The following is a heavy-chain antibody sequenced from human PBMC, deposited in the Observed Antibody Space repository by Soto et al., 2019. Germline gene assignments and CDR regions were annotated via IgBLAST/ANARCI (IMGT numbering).Heavy chain of an antibody. D-gene: IGHD3-10*01. CDR2: INHSGST. Sequence: SETLSLTCAVYGGSFSGYYWSWIRQPPGKGLEWIGEINHSGSTNYNPSLKSRVTISVDTSKNQFSLKLSSVTAADTAVYYCARRGLGYYYGSGSRAEAYYLAYWGQGTLVTVS. CDR3: ARRGLGYYYGSGSRAEAYYLAY. V-gene: IGHV4-34*01. J-gene: IGHJ4*02. CDR1: GGSFSGYY.